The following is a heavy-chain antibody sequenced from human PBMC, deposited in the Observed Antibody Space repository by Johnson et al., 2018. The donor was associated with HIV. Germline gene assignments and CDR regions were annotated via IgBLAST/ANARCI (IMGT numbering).Heavy chain of an antibody. D-gene: IGHD3-10*01. J-gene: IGHJ3*02. CDR2: ISPSSVRT. CDR3: AKDRGQFGDGVPDAFDI. CDR1: GFTFSDYY. V-gene: IGHV3-23*04. Sequence: VQLVESGGGLVKPGGSLRLSCAASGFTFSDYYMSWVRQTPGRGPEWVSTISPSSVRTYHADSVKGRFTIFRDNSKNTLYLQMKSLRAEDTAVYYCAKDRGQFGDGVPDAFDIWGQGTMVTVSS.